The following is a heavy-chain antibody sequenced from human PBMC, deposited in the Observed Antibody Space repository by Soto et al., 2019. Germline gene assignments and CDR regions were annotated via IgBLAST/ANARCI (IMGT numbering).Heavy chain of an antibody. CDR2: VSIGVST. CDR1: GFTFSSYA. CDR3: AKRRGAGGHFDY. V-gene: IGHV3-23*01. J-gene: IGHJ4*02. D-gene: IGHD2-15*01. Sequence: DVQLLESGGGLVQPEGSLRLSCAASGFTFSSYAMGWVRQGPGKGLEWVAVVSIGVSTHYADSVRGRFTISRDNSKNTLSLQMNSPTAEDTAVYFCAKRRGAGGHFDYWGQGALVTVSS.